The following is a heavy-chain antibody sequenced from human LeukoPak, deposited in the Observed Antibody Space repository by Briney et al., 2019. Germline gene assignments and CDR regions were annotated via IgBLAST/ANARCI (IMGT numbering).Heavy chain of an antibody. V-gene: IGHV4-39*01. J-gene: IGHJ6*03. CDR1: GGSISSSSYY. CDR2: IYYSGST. CDR3: ASQIGLRYYDFYMDV. Sequence: SETLSLTCTVSGGSISSSSYYWGWIRQPPGKGLEWIGSIYYSGSTYYNPSLKSRVTISVDTSKNQFSLKLSSVTAADTAVYYCASQIGLRYYDFYMDVWGKGTTVTVSS. D-gene: IGHD3-3*01.